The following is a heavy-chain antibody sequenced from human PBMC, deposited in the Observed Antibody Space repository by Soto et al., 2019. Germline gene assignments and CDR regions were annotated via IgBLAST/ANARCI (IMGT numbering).Heavy chain of an antibody. Sequence: EVQLVESGGGLVKPGGSLRLSCAASGFTFSSYSMNWVRQAPGKGLEWVSSISSSSSYIYYADSVKGRFTISRDNAKNSLYLQRNSLRAEDTDVYYCARGSGSSRMYYFDYWGQGTLVTVSS. J-gene: IGHJ4*02. CDR2: ISSSSSYI. CDR3: ARGSGSSRMYYFDY. V-gene: IGHV3-21*01. CDR1: GFTFSSYS. D-gene: IGHD6-19*01.